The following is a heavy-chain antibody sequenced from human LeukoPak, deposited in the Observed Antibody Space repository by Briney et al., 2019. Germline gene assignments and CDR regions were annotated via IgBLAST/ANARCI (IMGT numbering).Heavy chain of an antibody. V-gene: IGHV3-48*01. Sequence: GGSLRLSCAASGFTFSSYSMNWVRQAPGKGLEWVSYISSSSSTIYYADSVKGRFTISRDNAKNSLYLQMNSLRAEDTAVYYCAREDQRYDFWSGYYDFDYWGQGTLVTLSS. D-gene: IGHD3-3*01. CDR2: ISSSSSTI. J-gene: IGHJ4*02. CDR1: GFTFSSYS. CDR3: AREDQRYDFWSGYYDFDY.